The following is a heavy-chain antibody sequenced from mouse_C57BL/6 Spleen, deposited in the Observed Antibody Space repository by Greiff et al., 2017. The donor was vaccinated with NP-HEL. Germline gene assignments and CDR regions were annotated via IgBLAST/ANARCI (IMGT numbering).Heavy chain of an antibody. CDR2: IYPGRGST. Sequence: QVQLQQPGAELVKPGASVKMSCKASGYTFTSYWITWVKQRPGQGLEWIGDIYPGRGSTNYNEKFKSKATLTVDTSSSTAYMQLSSRTSEDSAVYYCARGITTVVAADFDYWGQGTTLTVSS. J-gene: IGHJ2*01. CDR1: GYTFTSYW. D-gene: IGHD1-1*01. V-gene: IGHV1-55*01. CDR3: ARGITTVVAADFDY.